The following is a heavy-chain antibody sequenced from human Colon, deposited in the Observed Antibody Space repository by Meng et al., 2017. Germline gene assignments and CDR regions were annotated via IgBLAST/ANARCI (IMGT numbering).Heavy chain of an antibody. CDR3: ARGRGSYSSIDF. Sequence: QGQVQGVGPRLVGLSGTLSLPCPLSGGSVSSPSYYWSWIRQTPGKGLEWIGYVYYTGSANYNPSLKSRVTISVDTSKNHFSLNLTSVTAADTAVYYCARGRGSYSSIDFWGQGTLVTVSS. CDR2: VYYTGSA. J-gene: IGHJ4*02. D-gene: IGHD1-26*01. CDR1: GGSVSSPSYY. V-gene: IGHV4-61*03.